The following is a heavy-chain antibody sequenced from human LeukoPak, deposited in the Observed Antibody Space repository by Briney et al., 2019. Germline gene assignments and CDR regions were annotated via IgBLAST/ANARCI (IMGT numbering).Heavy chain of an antibody. D-gene: IGHD6-13*01. CDR3: ARVSSSWYQDWYFDL. J-gene: IGHJ2*01. CDR1: GGSISSYC. V-gene: IGHV4-4*07. CDR2: IYTSGTI. Sequence: PSETLSLTCTVSGGSISSYCWSWIRQPAGTALEWIGRIYTSGTITYNPSLKSRVTMSVDTSKNQFSLKLSSVTAADTAVYYCARVSSSWYQDWYFDLWGRGTLVTVSS.